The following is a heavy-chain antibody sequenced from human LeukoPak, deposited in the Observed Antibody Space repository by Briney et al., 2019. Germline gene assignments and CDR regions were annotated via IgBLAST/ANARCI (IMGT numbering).Heavy chain of an antibody. CDR1: GFTFSSYA. CDR2: ISGSGGST. D-gene: IGHD2-15*01. Sequence: GGSLRLSCAASGFTFSSYAMSWVRQAPGKGRGWVSAISGSGGSTYYADSVKGRCTISRDNSKNTLYLQMNSLRAEDTAVYYCAKDFVAAIDYWGQGTLVTVSS. J-gene: IGHJ4*02. V-gene: IGHV3-23*01. CDR3: AKDFVAAIDY.